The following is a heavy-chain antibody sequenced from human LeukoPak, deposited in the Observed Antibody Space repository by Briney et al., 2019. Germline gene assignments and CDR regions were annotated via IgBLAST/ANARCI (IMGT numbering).Heavy chain of an antibody. D-gene: IGHD6-13*01. J-gene: IGHJ3*02. CDR1: GYTFTSYG. Sequence: ASVKVSCKASGYTFTSYGITWVRQAPGQGLEWMGWISAYNGNTNYAQKLQGRVTMTTDTSTSTAYMELRSLRSDDTAVYYCARERLTLSIAAAGTKAFDIWGQGTMFTVSS. CDR2: ISAYNGNT. CDR3: ARERLTLSIAAAGTKAFDI. V-gene: IGHV1-18*04.